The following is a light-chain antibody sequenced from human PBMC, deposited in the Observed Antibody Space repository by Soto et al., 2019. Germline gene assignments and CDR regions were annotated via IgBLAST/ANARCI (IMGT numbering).Light chain of an antibody. CDR3: QQYNSYSWT. CDR1: QSISSW. CDR2: KAS. Sequence: DIQMTQSPSTLSASVGDRVTITCRASQSISSWLAWYQQNPGKAPKLLIHKASSLASGVPSRFSGSGYGTEFTLTISSLQPDDFATYYCQQYNSYSWTCGQGTKVEIK. V-gene: IGKV1-5*03. J-gene: IGKJ1*01.